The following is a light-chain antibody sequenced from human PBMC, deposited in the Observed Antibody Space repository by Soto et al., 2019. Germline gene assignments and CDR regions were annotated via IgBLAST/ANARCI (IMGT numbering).Light chain of an antibody. CDR3: HQYNNWPLT. J-gene: IGKJ4*01. V-gene: IGKV3-15*01. CDR2: GAS. Sequence: EIVMTQSPATMSVSPGDGATLSCRASQTVSSTLAWYQQKPGQAPRLLIYGASPMTTGIPARFSGSVSGTEFTLTISSLQSEDFAVYYCHQYNNWPLTFGGGTKVEIK. CDR1: QTVSST.